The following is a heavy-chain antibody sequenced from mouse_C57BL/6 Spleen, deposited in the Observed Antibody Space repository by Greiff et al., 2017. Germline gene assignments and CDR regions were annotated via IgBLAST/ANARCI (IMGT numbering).Heavy chain of an antibody. CDR3: ARSFITTVGAMDY. Sequence: QVQLQQPGAELVKPGASVKLPCKASGYTFTSYWMHWVKQRPGQGLEWIGMIHPNSGSTNYNEKFKSKATLTVDKSSSTAYMQLSSLTSEDSAVYYCARSFITTVGAMDYWGQGTSVTVSS. CDR2: IHPNSGST. J-gene: IGHJ4*01. CDR1: GYTFTSYW. V-gene: IGHV1-64*01. D-gene: IGHD1-1*01.